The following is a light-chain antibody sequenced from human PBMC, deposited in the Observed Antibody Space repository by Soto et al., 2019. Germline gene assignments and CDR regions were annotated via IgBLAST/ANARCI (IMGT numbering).Light chain of an antibody. CDR1: QYVSSF. J-gene: IGKJ2*01. CDR2: GAS. CDR3: HQYDDGPYT. V-gene: IGKV3-15*01. Sequence: EIVLPSSRATLSFSPGERAKVSFRASQYVSSFLAWYQPKAGQAPRVLIYGASTRAIGIPDRFSGSGFGTEFTLTISSLQPEDFEVYYCHQYDDGPYTCGQGTKGDIK.